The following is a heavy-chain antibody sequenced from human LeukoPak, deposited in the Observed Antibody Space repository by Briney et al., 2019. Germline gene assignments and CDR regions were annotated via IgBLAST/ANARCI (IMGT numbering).Heavy chain of an antibody. CDR1: GGSFCGYY. CDR2: NNHSGST. CDR3: ARGRRYYGSGSSYGMDV. V-gene: IGHV4-34*01. Sequence: SVTLSFTCAVYGGSFCGYYWSRLPQPPGKGLVGFGENNHSGSTNYNPSLKSRVTISVDTSKNQFSLKLSSVTAADTAVYYCARGRRYYGSGSSYGMDVWGQGTTVTVSS. D-gene: IGHD3-10*01. J-gene: IGHJ6*02.